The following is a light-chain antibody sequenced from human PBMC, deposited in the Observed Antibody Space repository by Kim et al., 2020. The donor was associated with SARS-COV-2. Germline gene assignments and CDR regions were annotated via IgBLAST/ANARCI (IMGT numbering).Light chain of an antibody. V-gene: IGLV2-14*03. J-gene: IGLJ3*02. Sequence: GQSITTSCTGTSSDVGGYNYVSWYQHHPGKAPKLMIYDVSNRPSGVSNRFSGSKSGNTASLTISGLQAEDEADYYCSSYTSSSTWVFGGGTKLTVL. CDR2: DVS. CDR3: SSYTSSSTWV. CDR1: SSDVGGYNY.